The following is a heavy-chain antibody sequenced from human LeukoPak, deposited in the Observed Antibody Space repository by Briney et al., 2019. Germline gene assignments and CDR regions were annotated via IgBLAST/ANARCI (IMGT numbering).Heavy chain of an antibody. J-gene: IGHJ1*01. Sequence: GGSLRLSCAASGFTFSSYAMSWVRQAPGKGLEWVSAISGSGGSTYYADSVKGRFTISGDNSKNTLYLQMNSLRAEDTAVYYCAKDLYGSGSYYNTRGYFQHWGQGTLVTVSS. D-gene: IGHD3-10*01. CDR3: AKDLYGSGSYYNTRGYFQH. CDR1: GFTFSSYA. V-gene: IGHV3-23*01. CDR2: ISGSGGST.